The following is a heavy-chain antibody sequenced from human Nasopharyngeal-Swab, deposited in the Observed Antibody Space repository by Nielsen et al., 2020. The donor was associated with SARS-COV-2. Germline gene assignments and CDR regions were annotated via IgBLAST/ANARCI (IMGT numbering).Heavy chain of an antibody. Sequence: GSLRLSCAASGFTFSSYAMSWVRQPPGKGLEWIGYIYYSGSTNYNPSLKSRVTISVDTSKNQFSLKLSSVTAADTAVYYCARDRSSWRYWGQGTLVTVSS. CDR1: GFTFSSYA. J-gene: IGHJ4*02. CDR3: ARDRSSWRY. CDR2: IYYSGST. V-gene: IGHV4-59*01. D-gene: IGHD6-13*01.